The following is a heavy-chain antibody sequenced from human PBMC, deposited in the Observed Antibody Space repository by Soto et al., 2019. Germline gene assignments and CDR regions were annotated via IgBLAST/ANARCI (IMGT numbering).Heavy chain of an antibody. V-gene: IGHV3-11*01. J-gene: IGHJ4*02. D-gene: IGHD3-9*01. Sequence: QVQLVESGGGLVKPGGSLRLSCAASGFTFSDYYMSWIRQAPGKGLEWVSYISSSGSTIYYADSVKGRFTISRDNAKNSLYLQMNSLRAEVTAVYYWAIEGGSYYDILTGYWRDYWGQGTLVTVSS. CDR2: ISSSGSTI. CDR1: GFTFSDYY. CDR3: AIEGGSYYDILTGYWRDY.